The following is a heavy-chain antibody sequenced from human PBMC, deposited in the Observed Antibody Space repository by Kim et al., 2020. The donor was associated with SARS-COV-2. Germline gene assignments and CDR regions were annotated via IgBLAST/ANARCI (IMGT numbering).Heavy chain of an antibody. CDR3: AKFGYDILTGYLNNYYYYGMDV. CDR2: ISWNSGSI. CDR1: GFTFDDYA. J-gene: IGHJ6*02. D-gene: IGHD3-9*01. V-gene: IGHV3-9*01. Sequence: GGSLRLSCAASGFTFDDYAMHWVRQAPGKGLEWVSGISWNSGSIGYADSVKGRFTISRDNAKNSLYLQMKSLRAEDTALYYCAKFGYDILTGYLNNYYYYGMDVWAQGTTVTVSS.